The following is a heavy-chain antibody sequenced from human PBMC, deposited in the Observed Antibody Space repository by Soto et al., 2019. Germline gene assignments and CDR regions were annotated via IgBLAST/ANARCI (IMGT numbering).Heavy chain of an antibody. D-gene: IGHD2-21*02. CDR2: IHYSGSV. Sequence: QVQLQESDPGLVRPSQTLSLTCTVSGGSISVEHYHWTWIRQPPGKGLEWIGYIHYSGSVYYNPSLQSRLSMSVDTSKNLFSLKRASVTAADTAVYFCVREDDGGDRDYYGLDVWGQGTTVTVSS. CDR3: VREDDGGDRDYYGLDV. J-gene: IGHJ6*02. V-gene: IGHV4-30-4*01. CDR1: GGSISVEHYH.